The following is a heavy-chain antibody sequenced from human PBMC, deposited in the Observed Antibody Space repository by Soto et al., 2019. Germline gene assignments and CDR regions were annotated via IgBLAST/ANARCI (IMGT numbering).Heavy chain of an antibody. CDR1: GFTFSNYN. Sequence: GGSLRLSCVASGFTFSNYNMNWVRQAPGKGMEWVSHISGSSIYIHYADSVRGRFTISRDNAKNSVYLQMDSLRVEDTAVYYCAREGALKPFSSWGQGALVTVSS. CDR3: AREGALKPFSS. J-gene: IGHJ5*02. V-gene: IGHV3-21*01. CDR2: ISGSSIYI.